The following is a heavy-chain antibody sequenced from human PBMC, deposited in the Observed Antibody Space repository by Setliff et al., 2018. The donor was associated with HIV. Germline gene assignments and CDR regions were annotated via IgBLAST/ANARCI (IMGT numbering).Heavy chain of an antibody. J-gene: IGHJ4*02. CDR1: GFTFSNYW. V-gene: IGHV3-74*01. Sequence: PGGSLRLSCAASGFTFSNYWMHWVRQAPGKGPVWVSRIAVDGSRTENADSVKGRFTISRDNSKKMLYLQMNSLRAEDTAVYYCAKVDWAGYKSVGFYYFTYWGQGTLVTVSS. CDR2: IAVDGSRT. CDR3: AKVDWAGYKSVGFYYFTY. D-gene: IGHD5-12*01.